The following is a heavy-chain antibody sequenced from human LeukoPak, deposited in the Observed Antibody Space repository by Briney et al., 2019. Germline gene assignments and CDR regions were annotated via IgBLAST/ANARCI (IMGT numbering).Heavy chain of an antibody. CDR1: GFTFSNFA. CDR3: AKSPAVDAAFDI. Sequence: GGSLRLSCAASGFTFSNFAVSCLRQAPGKGLEGVSAISGSGGSTYYADSVKGRFTISRDNSKNTLYLQMNSLRAEDTAVYYCAKSPAVDAAFDIWGQGTMVTVSS. V-gene: IGHV3-23*01. J-gene: IGHJ3*02. D-gene: IGHD4-23*01. CDR2: ISGSGGST.